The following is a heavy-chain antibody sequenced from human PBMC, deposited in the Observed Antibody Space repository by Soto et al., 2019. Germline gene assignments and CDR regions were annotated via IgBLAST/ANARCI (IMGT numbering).Heavy chain of an antibody. CDR1: GFTFSDYY. CDR3: AIVNTSSSIDY. Sequence: GGSLRLSCAASGFTFSDYYMSWIRQAPGKGLEWVSYISSSSSYTNYADSVKGRFTISRDNAKNSLYLQMNSLRAEDTAVYYCAIVNTSSSIDYWGQGTLVTVSS. V-gene: IGHV3-11*06. CDR2: ISSSSSYT. D-gene: IGHD6-6*01. J-gene: IGHJ4*02.